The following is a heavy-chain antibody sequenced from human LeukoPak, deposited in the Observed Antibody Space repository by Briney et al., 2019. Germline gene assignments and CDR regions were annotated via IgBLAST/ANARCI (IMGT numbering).Heavy chain of an antibody. CDR1: GFTFSSYA. CDR3: AAGGATMGLDY. V-gene: IGHV3-64*01. D-gene: IGHD1-26*01. CDR2: ISSNGGST. Sequence: GGSLRLSCAASGFTFSSYAMHWVRQAPGKGLEYVSAISSNGGSTYYANSVKGRFTISRDNSKNTLYLQMGRLRAEDMAVYYCAAGGATMGLDYWGQGTLVTVSS. J-gene: IGHJ4*02.